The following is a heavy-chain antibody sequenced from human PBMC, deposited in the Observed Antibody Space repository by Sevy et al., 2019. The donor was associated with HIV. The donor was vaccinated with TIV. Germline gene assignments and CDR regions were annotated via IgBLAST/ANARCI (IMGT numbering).Heavy chain of an antibody. V-gene: IGHV3-23*01. Sequence: GGSLRLSCAASGFTFSNYAMSWVRQAPGKGLEWVSTFSFGCGKINYADSVKGRFTISRDNSKNTLYLQMNSLRAEATDLYYCAREGCSKPHDYWGQGTLVTVSS. CDR2: FSFGCGKI. CDR3: AREGCSKPHDY. J-gene: IGHJ4*02. D-gene: IGHD2-2*01. CDR1: GFTFSNYA.